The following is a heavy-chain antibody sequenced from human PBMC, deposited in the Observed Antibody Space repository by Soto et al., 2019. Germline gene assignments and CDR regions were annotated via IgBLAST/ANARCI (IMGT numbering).Heavy chain of an antibody. CDR3: ARESLCSGGSSYSWYYYYGMDV. CDR1: GYTFTSYG. J-gene: IGHJ6*02. D-gene: IGHD2-15*01. Sequence: ASVKVSCKASGYTFTSYGISWVRQAPGQGLEWMGWISAYNGNTNYAQKLQGRVTMNTDTSTSTAYTELRSLRSDETGVYYCARESLCSGGSSYSWYYYYGMDVWGQGTAVTVSS. CDR2: ISAYNGNT. V-gene: IGHV1-18*01.